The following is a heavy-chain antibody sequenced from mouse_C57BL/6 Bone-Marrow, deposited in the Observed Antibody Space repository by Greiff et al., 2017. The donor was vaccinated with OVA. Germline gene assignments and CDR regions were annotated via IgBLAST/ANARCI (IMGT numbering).Heavy chain of an antibody. CDR2: IDPSDSYT. Sequence: VQLQQPGAELVMPGASVKLSCKASGYTFTSYWMHWVKQRPGQGLEWIGEIDPSDSYTNYNQKFKGKSTLTVDKSSSTAYMQLSSLTSEDSAVYYCARKLPMDYWGQGTSVTVSS. J-gene: IGHJ4*01. CDR1: GYTFTSYW. CDR3: ARKLPMDY. V-gene: IGHV1-69*01.